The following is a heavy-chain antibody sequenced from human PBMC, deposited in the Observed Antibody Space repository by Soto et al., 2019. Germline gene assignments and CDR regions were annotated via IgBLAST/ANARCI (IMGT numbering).Heavy chain of an antibody. J-gene: IGHJ3*02. D-gene: IGHD3-3*01. CDR1: GFTFDDYG. CDR2: INWNGGST. CDR3: ARERLRFLEWLFRLDAFDI. Sequence: GGSLRLSCAASGFTFDDYGMSWVRQAPGKGLEWVSGINWNGGSTGYADSVKGRFTISRDNAKNSLYLQMNSLRAEDTALYYCARERLRFLEWLFRLDAFDIWGQGTMVTVSS. V-gene: IGHV3-20*04.